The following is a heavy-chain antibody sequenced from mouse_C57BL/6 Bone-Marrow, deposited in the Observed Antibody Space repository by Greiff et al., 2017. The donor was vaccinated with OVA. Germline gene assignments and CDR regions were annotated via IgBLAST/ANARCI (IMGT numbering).Heavy chain of an antibody. CDR1: GYAFTNYL. CDR2: INPGSGGT. D-gene: IGHD3-1*01. J-gene: IGHJ2*01. V-gene: IGHV1-54*01. Sequence: VQLQQSGAELVRPGTSVKVSCKASGYAFTNYLIEWVKQRPGQGLEWIGVINPGSGGTNYNEKFKGKATLTADKSSSTAYMQLSSLTSEDSAVYFCARAEFFGDYWGQGTTLTVSS. CDR3: ARAEFFGDY.